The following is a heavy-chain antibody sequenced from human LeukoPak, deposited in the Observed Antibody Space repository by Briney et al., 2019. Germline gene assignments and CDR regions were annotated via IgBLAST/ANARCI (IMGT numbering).Heavy chain of an antibody. V-gene: IGHV3-30*18. J-gene: IGHJ4*02. CDR2: ISYDGSNK. Sequence: GGSLRLSCAASGFTFSSYGIHWVRQGPGKGLEWVAVISYDGSNKYYADSVKGRFTISRDSSKNTVYLQMNSLRGDDTAVYYCAKDPSGTYFGYFDYWGQGTLVTVSS. CDR3: AKDPSGTYFGYFDY. CDR1: GFTFSSYG. D-gene: IGHD1-26*01.